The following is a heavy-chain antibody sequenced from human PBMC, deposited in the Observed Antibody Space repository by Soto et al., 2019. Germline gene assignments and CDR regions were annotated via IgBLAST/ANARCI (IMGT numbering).Heavy chain of an antibody. CDR1: GDSIISSDSY. V-gene: IGHV4-39*01. CDR2: IFYLGSS. Sequence: SETLSLTCTVSGDSIISSDSYWVWVRHPPGKGLEWIGSIFYLGSSYYNPSLKSRVTMSVDTSKNQFSLRLRSVTAADTALYFCARHSLALRKNNWFDPWGQGIMVTVSS. CDR3: ARHSLALRKNNWFDP. D-gene: IGHD3-3*02. J-gene: IGHJ5*02.